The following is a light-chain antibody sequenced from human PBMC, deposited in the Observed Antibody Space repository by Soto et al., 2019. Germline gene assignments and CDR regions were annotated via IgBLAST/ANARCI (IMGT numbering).Light chain of an antibody. CDR3: QQYNNWPPT. J-gene: IGKJ1*01. Sequence: EIVMTQSPATLSVSPGERATLSCRSSQSVSSNLAWYQQKPGQAPRLLIYGASTRATGIPARFSGSGSGTEFTLTIFSLQSEDFAVYYCQQYNNWPPTFGQGTKVDIK. CDR1: QSVSSN. V-gene: IGKV3-15*01. CDR2: GAS.